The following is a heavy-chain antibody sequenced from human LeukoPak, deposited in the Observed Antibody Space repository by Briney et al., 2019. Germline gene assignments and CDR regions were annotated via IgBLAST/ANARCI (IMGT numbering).Heavy chain of an antibody. CDR1: GGSISSSSYY. D-gene: IGHD5-18*01. V-gene: IGHV4-39*07. CDR3: ARDTAMDYYYYYYMDV. Sequence: SETLSLTCTVSGGSISSSSYYWGWIRQPPGKGLEWIGSIYYSGSTYYNPSLKSLVTISVDTSKNQFSLKLSSVTAADTAVYYCARDTAMDYYYYYYMDVWGKGTTVTVSS. CDR2: IYYSGST. J-gene: IGHJ6*03.